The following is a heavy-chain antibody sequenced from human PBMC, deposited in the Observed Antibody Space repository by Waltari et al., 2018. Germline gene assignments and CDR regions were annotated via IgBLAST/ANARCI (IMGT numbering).Heavy chain of an antibody. CDR1: GCSISSSSYY. J-gene: IGHJ6*04. CDR3: ARGCGSATTSRFDP. Sequence: QLQLQESGPGLVKPPETLSLTCTVSGCSISSSSYYWGWIRQPPEKGLEWVASMDYSGRTYYNQSRKRRVTISGDTSKNQFSLEVRAVTAADTAVYYCARGCGSATTSRFDPWGKGTTVTVSS. V-gene: IGHV4-39*07. CDR2: MDYSGRT. D-gene: IGHD5-12*01.